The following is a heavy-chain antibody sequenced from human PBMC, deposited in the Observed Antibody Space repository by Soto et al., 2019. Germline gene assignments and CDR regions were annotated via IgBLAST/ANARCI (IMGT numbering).Heavy chain of an antibody. V-gene: IGHV4-34*01. J-gene: IGHJ5*02. CDR2: INHSGST. CDR1: GGSFSGYY. CDR3: ARIGYSYARNWFDP. Sequence: PSETLSLTCAVYGGSFSGYYWSWIRQPPGKGLEWIGEINHSGSTNYNPSLKSRVTISVDTSKNQFSLKLSSVTAADTAVYYCARIGYSYARNWFDPWGQGTLVTVSS. D-gene: IGHD5-18*01.